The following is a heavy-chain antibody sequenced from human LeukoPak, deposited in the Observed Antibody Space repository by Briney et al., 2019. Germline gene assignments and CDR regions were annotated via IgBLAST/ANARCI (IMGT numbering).Heavy chain of an antibody. J-gene: IGHJ4*02. CDR3: ARAPWALGYSYGSDY. D-gene: IGHD5-18*01. V-gene: IGHV1-8*03. CDR1: GYTFTSYD. Sequence: ASVKVSCKASGYTFTSYDINWVRQATGQGLEWMGWMNPNSDNTGYAQKFQGRVTITRNTSISTAYMELSSLRSEDTAVYYCARAPWALGYSYGSDYWGQGTLVTVSS. CDR2: MNPNSDNT.